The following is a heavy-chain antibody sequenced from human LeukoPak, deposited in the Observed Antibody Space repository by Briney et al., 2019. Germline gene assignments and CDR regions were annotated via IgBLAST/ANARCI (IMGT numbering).Heavy chain of an antibody. CDR1: GFNFSDYS. CDR2: IKQDGSEK. J-gene: IGHJ4*02. CDR3: ARDRYYVPDY. V-gene: IGHV3-7*01. D-gene: IGHD3-10*02. Sequence: GGSLRLSCAASGFNFSDYSMTWVRQAPGKGLEWVANIKQDGSEKYYVDSVKGRFTISRDNAKNTLYLQMNSLRAEDTAVYYCARDRYYVPDYWGQGTLVTVSS.